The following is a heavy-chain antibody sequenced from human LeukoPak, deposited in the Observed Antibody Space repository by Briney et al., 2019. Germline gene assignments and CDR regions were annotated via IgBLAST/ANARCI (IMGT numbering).Heavy chain of an antibody. V-gene: IGHV1-18*01. J-gene: IGHJ6*02. Sequence: ASVKVSFKASGYTFTSYGISWVRQAPGQGLEWMGWISAYNGNTNYAQKLQGRVTMTTDTSTSTAYMELRSLRSDDTAVYYCAKAAGTPQGYYYYGMDVWGQGTSVTVSS. CDR1: GYTFTSYG. D-gene: IGHD6-13*01. CDR3: AKAAGTPQGYYYYGMDV. CDR2: ISAYNGNT.